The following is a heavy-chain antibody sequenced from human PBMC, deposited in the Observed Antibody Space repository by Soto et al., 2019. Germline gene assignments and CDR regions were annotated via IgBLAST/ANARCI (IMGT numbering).Heavy chain of an antibody. CDR1: GGSISSHY. V-gene: IGHV4-59*08. J-gene: IGHJ4*02. CDR3: ARHEESYSSSWFDY. Sequence: SETLSLTCTVSGGSISSHYWSWIRQPPGKGLEWIGYIYYSGSTNYNPSLKSRVTISVDTSKNQFSLKLSSVTAADTAVYYCARHEESYSSSWFDYWGQGTLVTVS. D-gene: IGHD6-13*01. CDR2: IYYSGST.